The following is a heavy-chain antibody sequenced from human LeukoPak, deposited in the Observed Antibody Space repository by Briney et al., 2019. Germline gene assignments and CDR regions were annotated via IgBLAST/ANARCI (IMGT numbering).Heavy chain of an antibody. CDR1: GFTFSTYA. Sequence: GGSLRLSCAASGFTFSTYAMTWVRQAPGKGLEWVSVISGSGGSTTYADSVKGRFTISRGNSENTLYLQMNSLRAEDTAVYYCARDLYTSSSGDVWGKGTTVTVSS. V-gene: IGHV3-23*01. D-gene: IGHD2-2*02. CDR3: ARDLYTSSSGDV. J-gene: IGHJ6*04. CDR2: ISGSGGST.